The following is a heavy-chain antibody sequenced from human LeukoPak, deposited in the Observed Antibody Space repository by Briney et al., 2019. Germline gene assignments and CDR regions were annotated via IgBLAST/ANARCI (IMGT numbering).Heavy chain of an antibody. CDR1: GFPFSTYS. Sequence: GGSLRLSCAASGFPFSTYSMNWVRQAPGKGLEWASYINSESRSIYYANSVKGRFTISRDNAKHSLYLQMTSLRDEDTAVYYCAKDDGSAWYQETWGQGTLVTVSS. CDR3: AKDDGSAWYQET. V-gene: IGHV3-48*02. J-gene: IGHJ5*02. CDR2: INSESRSI. D-gene: IGHD6-13*01.